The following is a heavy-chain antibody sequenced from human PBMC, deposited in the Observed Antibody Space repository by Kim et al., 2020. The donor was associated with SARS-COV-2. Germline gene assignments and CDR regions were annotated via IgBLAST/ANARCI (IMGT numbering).Heavy chain of an antibody. V-gene: IGHV4-34*01. D-gene: IGHD6-13*01. CDR3: ARGPYSSSWYGPKNWFDP. J-gene: IGHJ5*02. Sequence: KSRVTISVDTSRNPFSLKLSSVTAADTAVYYCARGPYSSSWYGPKNWFDPWGQGTLVTVSS.